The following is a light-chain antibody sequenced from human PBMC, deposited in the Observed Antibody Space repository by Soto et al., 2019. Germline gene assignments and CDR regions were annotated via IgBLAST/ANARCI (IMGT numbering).Light chain of an antibody. CDR3: SSYAGSNWYV. CDR2: EVN. CDR1: NSDVGGYNY. J-gene: IGLJ1*01. V-gene: IGLV2-8*01. Sequence: QSVLTQPPSASGSPGQSGTISCTGTNSDVGGYNYVSWYQQYPGKAPKLIIYEVNERPSGVPDRFSGSKSGNTASLTVSGLQTADEADYYCSSYAGSNWYVFGTGTKVTVL.